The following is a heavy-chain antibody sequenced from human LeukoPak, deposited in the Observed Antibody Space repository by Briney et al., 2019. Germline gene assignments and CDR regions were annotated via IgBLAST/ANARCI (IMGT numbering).Heavy chain of an antibody. CDR1: GGFISSSSYY. CDR3: ARVDGYAYYYYYCMDV. Sequence: SETLSLPCTLSGGFISSSSYYWGWVRQPPGEGLGWFGSIYYSGSTYYNPSLKSRVTISVDTSKNQFSLKLSSVTAADTAVYYCARVDGYAYYYYYCMDVWGKGTTVTVSS. D-gene: IGHD5-24*01. CDR2: IYYSGST. V-gene: IGHV4-39*07. J-gene: IGHJ6*03.